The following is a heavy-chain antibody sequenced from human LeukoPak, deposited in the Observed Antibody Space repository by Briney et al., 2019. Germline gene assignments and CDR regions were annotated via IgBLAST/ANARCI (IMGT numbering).Heavy chain of an antibody. V-gene: IGHV4-59*01. CDR3: ARGGYYGSGNDFRFDP. CDR1: GGSISSYY. Sequence: SETLSLTCTVSGGSISSYYWSWIRQSPGKGLECIGYIHYTGSTNYNPSLKSRVTISVETSKNQFSLKLKSVAAADTAVYYCARGGYYGSGNDFRFDPWGQGTLVTVSS. D-gene: IGHD3-10*01. J-gene: IGHJ5*02. CDR2: IHYTGST.